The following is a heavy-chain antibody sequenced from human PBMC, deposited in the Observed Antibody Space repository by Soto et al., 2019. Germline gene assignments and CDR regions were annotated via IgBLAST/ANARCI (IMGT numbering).Heavy chain of an antibody. V-gene: IGHV5-51*01. CDR2: IYPGDSDT. D-gene: IGHD2-2*01. CDR3: ARMGSTRNHHYYYGMDV. Sequence: PGESLKISCKGSGYSFTSYWIGWVRQMPGKGLEWMGIIYPGDSDTRYSPSFQGQVTISADKSISTAYLQWRSLKASDTAMYYCARMGSTRNHHYYYGMDVWGQGTTVTVSS. J-gene: IGHJ6*02. CDR1: GYSFTSYW.